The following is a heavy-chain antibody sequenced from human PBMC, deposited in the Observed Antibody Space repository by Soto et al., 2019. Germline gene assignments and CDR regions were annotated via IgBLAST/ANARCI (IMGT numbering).Heavy chain of an antibody. D-gene: IGHD3-22*01. CDR1: GFTFSSYA. J-gene: IGHJ3*02. Sequence: EVQLLESGGGLVQPGGSLRLSCAASGFTFSSYAMSWIRQAPGKGLEWVSAISGSGGSTYYADSVKGRFTISRDNSKNTLYLQMNSLRAEDTAVYYCAKDGRNLYYYDSSPPGIWGQGTMVTVSS. V-gene: IGHV3-23*01. CDR3: AKDGRNLYYYDSSPPGI. CDR2: ISGSGGST.